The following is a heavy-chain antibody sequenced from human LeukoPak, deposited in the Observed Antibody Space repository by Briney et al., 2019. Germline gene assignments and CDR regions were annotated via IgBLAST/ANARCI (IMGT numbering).Heavy chain of an antibody. V-gene: IGHV5-51*01. Sequence: GESLKISCKGSGYSFTSYWIGWVRQMPGKGLEWMGIIYPGDSDTRYSPSFQGQVTISADKSISSAYLQWSSLKASDTAMYYCARQMRARSAIAAAGRELDYWGQGTLVTVSS. CDR2: IYPGDSDT. CDR3: ARQMRARSAIAAAGRELDY. CDR1: GYSFTSYW. D-gene: IGHD6-13*01. J-gene: IGHJ4*02.